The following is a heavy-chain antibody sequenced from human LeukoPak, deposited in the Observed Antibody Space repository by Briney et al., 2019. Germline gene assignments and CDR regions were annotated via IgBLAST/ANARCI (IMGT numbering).Heavy chain of an antibody. J-gene: IGHJ3*02. CDR3: AKEALDYYDSSGYSDAFDI. CDR1: GFTFSNFA. Sequence: GGSLRLSCAASGFTFSNFAIHLVRQAPGKGLEWVSAISGSGGSTYYADSVKGRFTISRDNSKNTLYLQMNSLRAEDTAVYYCAKEALDYYDSSGYSDAFDIWGQGTMVTVSS. CDR2: ISGSGGST. V-gene: IGHV3-23*01. D-gene: IGHD3-22*01.